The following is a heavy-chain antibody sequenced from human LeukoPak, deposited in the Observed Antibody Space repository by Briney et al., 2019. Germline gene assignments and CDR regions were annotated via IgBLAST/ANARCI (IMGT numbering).Heavy chain of an antibody. CDR3: ARVIGSYGDSAY. CDR1: GFTFSSHI. J-gene: IGHJ4*02. D-gene: IGHD3-16*01. V-gene: IGHV3-48*04. CDR2: ISSTSSAI. Sequence: GGSLRLSCAASGFTFSSHIINWVRQAPGKGLEWVSYISSTSSAIYYADSVKGRFTISRDNAKNSLYLQMNSLRAEDTAVYYCARVIGSYGDSAYWGQGTLVTVSS.